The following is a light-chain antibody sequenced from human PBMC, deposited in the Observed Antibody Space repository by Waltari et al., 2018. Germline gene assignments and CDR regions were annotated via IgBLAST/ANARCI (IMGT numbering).Light chain of an antibody. Sequence: DIVMTQSPDSLTVSLGERATVNCTSSQSVLSSSNNKNFLAWDQQKPGQPPKLLISWASTRGSGVPDRFSGSGSGTDFTLSISSLQAEDVAVYYCQQYYITPPTFGQGTKVEIK. CDR3: QQYYITPPT. CDR2: WAS. V-gene: IGKV4-1*01. J-gene: IGKJ1*01. CDR1: QSVLSSSNNKNF.